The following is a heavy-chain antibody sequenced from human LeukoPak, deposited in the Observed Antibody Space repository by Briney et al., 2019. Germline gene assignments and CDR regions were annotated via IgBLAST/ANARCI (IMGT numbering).Heavy chain of an antibody. CDR2: ISSGGGNT. J-gene: IGHJ4*02. V-gene: IGHV3-23*01. D-gene: IGHD3-22*01. CDR3: AKDSRLIITYFDS. CDR1: GFTFTGYA. Sequence: GGSLRLSCATPGFTFTGYAMGWFRQAPGKGLEWLSGISSGGGNTYYADSVRGRLTISRDNSKNTLYLQMHSLRADDTAVYFCAKDSRLIITYFDSWGQGTLVTVSS.